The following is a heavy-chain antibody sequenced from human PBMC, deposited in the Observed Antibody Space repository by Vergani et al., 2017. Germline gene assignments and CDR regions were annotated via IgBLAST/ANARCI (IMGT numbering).Heavy chain of an antibody. Sequence: EVQLVESGGVVVQPGGSLRLSCAASGFTFSSYAMSWVRQAPGKGLEWVSAISGSGGSTYYADSVKGRFTISRDNSKNTLYLQMNSLRAEDTAVYYCAKARLRDYYYYMDVWGKGTTVTVSS. CDR1: GFTFSSYA. V-gene: IGHV3-23*04. J-gene: IGHJ6*03. CDR3: AKARLRDYYYYMDV. CDR2: ISGSGGST.